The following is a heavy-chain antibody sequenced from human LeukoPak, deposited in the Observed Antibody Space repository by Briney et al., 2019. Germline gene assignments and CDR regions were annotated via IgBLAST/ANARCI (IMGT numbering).Heavy chain of an antibody. CDR3: ARVRNGSGSDHFDY. Sequence: SETLSLTCTVSGYSIRSGYYWGWIRQPPGKGLEWIGSMYHSGSTYYNPSLRSRVIISVDTSKNQFSLKLSSVTAADTAVYYCARVRNGSGSDHFDYWGQGTLVTVSS. D-gene: IGHD3-10*01. V-gene: IGHV4-38-2*02. J-gene: IGHJ4*02. CDR2: MYHSGST. CDR1: GYSIRSGYY.